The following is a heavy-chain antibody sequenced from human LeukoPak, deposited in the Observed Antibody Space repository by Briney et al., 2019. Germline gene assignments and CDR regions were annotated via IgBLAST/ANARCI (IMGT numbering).Heavy chain of an antibody. CDR3: AGRVAFDP. Sequence: PGGSLRLSCAASGFTFSTYVMSWVRQAPGKGLEWVSSISGGGGTIFYTDSVKGRFSISRDNFKNTLYLQMNSLRAEDTAVYYCAGRVAFDPWGQGTLVTVSS. V-gene: IGHV3-23*01. CDR2: ISGGGGTI. J-gene: IGHJ5*02. CDR1: GFTFSTYV.